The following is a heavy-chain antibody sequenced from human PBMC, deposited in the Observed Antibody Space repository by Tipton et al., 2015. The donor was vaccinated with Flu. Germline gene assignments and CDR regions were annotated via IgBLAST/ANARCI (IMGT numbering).Heavy chain of an antibody. J-gene: IGHJ4*02. CDR2: VYYTGST. CDR1: GGSIRGYY. D-gene: IGHD2-2*02. Sequence: TLSLTCTVSGGSIRGYYWNWIRQFPGKGLEWIGFVYYTGSTNYNPSLKSRVTMSVDTSKNQFSLKLTSVSAADTAVYYCAKDRGPLAFCTGANCYIDYWGQGALVTVSS. V-gene: IGHV4-59*12. CDR3: AKDRGPLAFCTGANCYIDY.